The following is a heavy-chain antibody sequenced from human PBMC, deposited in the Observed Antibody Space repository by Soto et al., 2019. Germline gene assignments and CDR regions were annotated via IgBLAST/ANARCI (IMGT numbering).Heavy chain of an antibody. V-gene: IGHV1-69*06. D-gene: IGHD3-3*01. CDR1: GGTFSSYA. CDR3: ARDPVSPDYDFWSGSSSYYYYYGMDV. J-gene: IGHJ6*02. CDR2: IIPIFGTA. Sequence: GASVKVSFKASGGTFSSYAISWVRQAPGQGLEWMGGIIPIFGTANYAQKFQGRVTITADKSTSTAYMELSSLRSEDTAVYYCARDPVSPDYDFWSGSSSYYYYYGMDVWGQGTTVTVSS.